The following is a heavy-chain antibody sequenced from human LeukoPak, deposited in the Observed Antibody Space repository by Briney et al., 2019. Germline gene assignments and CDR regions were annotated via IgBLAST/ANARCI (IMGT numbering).Heavy chain of an antibody. CDR2: IHSDGST. CDR1: GFTFSDKY. Sequence: PGGSLRLSCAVSGFTFSDKYMSWVRQAPGKGLEWVSLIHSDGSTYYADSVKGRFTISRDYSKNTLYLQMNSLRADDTAVYYCARDSNGPAFWGQGTLVTVSS. CDR3: ARDSNGPAF. J-gene: IGHJ4*02. D-gene: IGHD3-22*01. V-gene: IGHV3-53*01.